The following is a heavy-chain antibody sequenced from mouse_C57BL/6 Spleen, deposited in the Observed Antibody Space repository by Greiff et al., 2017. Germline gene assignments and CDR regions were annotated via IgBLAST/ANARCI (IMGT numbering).Heavy chain of an antibody. CDR1: GFTFSSYA. CDR2: ISDGGSYT. V-gene: IGHV5-4*03. CDR3: ARGANWVPMDY. J-gene: IGHJ4*01. Sequence: EVKLMESGGGLVKPGGSLKLSCAASGFTFSSYAMSWVRQTPEKRLEWVATISDGGSYTYYPDNVKGRFTISRDNAKNNLYLQMSHLKSEDTAMYYCARGANWVPMDYWGQGTSVTVSS. D-gene: IGHD4-1*01.